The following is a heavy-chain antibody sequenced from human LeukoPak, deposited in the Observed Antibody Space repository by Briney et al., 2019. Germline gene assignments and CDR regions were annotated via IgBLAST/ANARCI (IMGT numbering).Heavy chain of an antibody. Sequence: SSETLSLTCTVSGGSISSYYWSWIRQPAGKGLEWIGRIYTSGSTNYNPSLKSRVTMSVGTSKNQFSLKLSSVTAADTAVYYCARDFSSSWYQLYYFDYWGQGTLVTVSS. CDR2: IYTSGST. CDR1: GGSISSYY. J-gene: IGHJ4*02. V-gene: IGHV4-4*07. D-gene: IGHD6-13*01. CDR3: ARDFSSSWYQLYYFDY.